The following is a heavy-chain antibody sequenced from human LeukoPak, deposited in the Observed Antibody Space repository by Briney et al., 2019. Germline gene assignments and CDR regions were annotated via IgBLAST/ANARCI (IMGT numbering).Heavy chain of an antibody. J-gene: IGHJ4*02. CDR3: ARDGRAGSLFAY. Sequence: ETLSLTCTVSGGSISGYYWSWIRQPPGKGLEWVGYISYSGSTNYNPPLKSRVTISVDTSKNQFSLKLSSVTAADTAIYYCARDGRAGSLFAYWGQGTLVTVSS. D-gene: IGHD6-19*01. V-gene: IGHV4-59*01. CDR1: GGSISGYY. CDR2: ISYSGST.